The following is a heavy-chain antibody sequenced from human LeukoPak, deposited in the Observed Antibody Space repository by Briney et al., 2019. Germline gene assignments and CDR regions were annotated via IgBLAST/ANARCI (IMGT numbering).Heavy chain of an antibody. D-gene: IGHD6-13*01. CDR1: GFTFSNAW. J-gene: IGHJ4*02. CDR3: AKPGIAAAGTSAGFDY. Sequence: GGSLRLSCAASGFTFSNAWMSWVRQAPGKGLEWVSAISGSGASTYYADSVKGRFTISRDNSKNTLYLQMNSLRAEDTAVYYRAKPGIAAAGTSAGFDYWGQGTLVTVSS. CDR2: ISGSGAST. V-gene: IGHV3-23*01.